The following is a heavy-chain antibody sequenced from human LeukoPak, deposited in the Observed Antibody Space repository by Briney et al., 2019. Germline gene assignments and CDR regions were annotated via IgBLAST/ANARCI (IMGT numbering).Heavy chain of an antibody. CDR1: GFTFSDYP. Sequence: PGGSLRLSCAASGFTFSDYPMHWVRQAPGKGLEWVAVISYDGNNQYYADSVKGRFTISRDNSKNTLYLQMNSLRAEDTAIYYCAREWGQYNWNYVLYYWGQGTLVTVSS. J-gene: IGHJ4*02. D-gene: IGHD1-7*01. CDR2: ISYDGNNQ. CDR3: AREWGQYNWNYVLYY. V-gene: IGHV3-30*04.